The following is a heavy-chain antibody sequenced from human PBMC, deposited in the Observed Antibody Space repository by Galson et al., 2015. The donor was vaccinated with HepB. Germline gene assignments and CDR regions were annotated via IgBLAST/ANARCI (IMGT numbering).Heavy chain of an antibody. D-gene: IGHD2-15*01. CDR3: AREVVATFLDV. J-gene: IGHJ6*04. CDR2: ITRSSSGI. CDR1: GFTFSDYY. Sequence: SLRLSCAASGFTFSDYYMNWIRQAPGKGLEWVSYITRSSSGIYYADSVKGRFTISRDNDKKSVYLQMSSLRAEDTAVYYCAREVVATFLDVWGKGTTVTVSS. V-gene: IGHV3-11*01.